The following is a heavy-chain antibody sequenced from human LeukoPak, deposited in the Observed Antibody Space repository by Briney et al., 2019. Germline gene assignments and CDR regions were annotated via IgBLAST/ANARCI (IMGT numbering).Heavy chain of an antibody. D-gene: IGHD1-26*01. J-gene: IGHJ4*02. V-gene: IGHV3-15*01. CDR2: IKSKTDDETA. Sequence: PGGSLRLSCAASGFTFSNAWMSWVRQVPGKGLEWVGRIKSKTDDETAEYAAPVKGRFTISRDDSKNTLYLQMNSLKTEDTGVYYCTTDLRWELPPTDYWGQGTLVTVSS. CDR1: GFTFSNAW. CDR3: TTDLRWELPPTDY.